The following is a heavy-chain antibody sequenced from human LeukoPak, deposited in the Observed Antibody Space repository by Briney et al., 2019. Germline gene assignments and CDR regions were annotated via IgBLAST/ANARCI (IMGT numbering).Heavy chain of an antibody. CDR2: IYPGDSDT. J-gene: IGHJ4*02. Sequence: GESLKISCKGSGYSFTSYWIGWVRQMTGKSLEWMRIIYPGDSDTRYSPSFQGQVTISADKSISTAYLQWSSLKASDTAMYYCARSYCGGDCSLYYFDYWGQGTLVTVSS. CDR3: ARSYCGGDCSLYYFDY. V-gene: IGHV5-51*01. CDR1: GYSFTSYW. D-gene: IGHD2-21*02.